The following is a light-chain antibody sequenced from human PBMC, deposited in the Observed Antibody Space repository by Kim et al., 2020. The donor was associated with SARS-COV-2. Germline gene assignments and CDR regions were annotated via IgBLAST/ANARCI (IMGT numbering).Light chain of an antibody. CDR1: SGHRSYA. V-gene: IGLV4-69*01. J-gene: IGLJ3*02. CDR3: QTWDTGIRV. Sequence: QPVLTQSPSASASLGASVKLTCTLSSGHRSYAITWHQQQPEKGPRYLMKINSDGSHSKGDGIPDRFSGSSFGAERYLTISSLQSEDEADYYCQTWDTGIRVFGGGTQLTVL. CDR2: INSDGSH.